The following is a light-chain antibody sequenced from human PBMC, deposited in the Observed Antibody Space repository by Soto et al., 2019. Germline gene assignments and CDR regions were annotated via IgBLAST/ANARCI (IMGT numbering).Light chain of an antibody. CDR2: EGT. V-gene: IGLV2-23*01. Sequence: SALTQPASVSGSPGQSITISCTGTPSNVGGYNLVSWYQQHPGRAPELIIYEGTQRPSGVSARFSGSKSGNTASLTISGLQADDEADYYCCSYAGNGDVFGTGTKVTVL. CDR1: PSNVGGYNL. J-gene: IGLJ1*01. CDR3: CSYAGNGDV.